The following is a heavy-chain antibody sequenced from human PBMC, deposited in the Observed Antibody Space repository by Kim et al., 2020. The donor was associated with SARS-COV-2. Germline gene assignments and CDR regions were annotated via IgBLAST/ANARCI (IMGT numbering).Heavy chain of an antibody. V-gene: IGHV4-4*07. CDR2: IYTSGST. CDR1: GGSISSYY. CDR3: ARDFSSGWYGPDAYYFDY. Sequence: SETLSLTCTVSGGSISSYYWSWIRQPAGKGLEWIGRIYTSGSTNYNPSLKSRVTMSVDTSKNQFSLKLSSVTAADTAVYYCARDFSSGWYGPDAYYFDYWGQGTLVTVSS. J-gene: IGHJ4*02. D-gene: IGHD6-13*01.